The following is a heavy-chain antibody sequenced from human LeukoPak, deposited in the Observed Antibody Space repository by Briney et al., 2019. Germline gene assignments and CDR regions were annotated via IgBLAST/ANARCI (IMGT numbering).Heavy chain of an antibody. V-gene: IGHV1-69*04. CDR1: GGTFSSYA. J-gene: IGHJ6*02. CDR3: ARTLYYYDSDARRYYYYYGMDV. CDR2: IIPILGIA. Sequence: ASVKVSCKAAGGTFSSYAISWVRQAPGQGLEWMGRIIPILGIANYAQKFQGRVTINADKSTSTASMEMSSLRSEDTAVYYCARTLYYYDSDARRYYYYYGMDVWGQGTTVTVSS. D-gene: IGHD3-22*01.